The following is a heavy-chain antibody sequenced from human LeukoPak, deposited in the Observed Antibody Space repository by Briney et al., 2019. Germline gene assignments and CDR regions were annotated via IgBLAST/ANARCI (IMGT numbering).Heavy chain of an antibody. CDR3: ARGTGEP. CDR2: INPSGGTP. Sequence: RASVKVSCKASGYTFTSYYIHWVRQAPGQGLEWMGIINPSGGTPRYAQKFQGRVTMTMNMPTSTVYMELSSLRSEGTAVYYCARGTGEPWGQGTLVTVSS. D-gene: IGHD3-16*01. CDR1: GYTFTSYY. V-gene: IGHV1-46*01. J-gene: IGHJ5*02.